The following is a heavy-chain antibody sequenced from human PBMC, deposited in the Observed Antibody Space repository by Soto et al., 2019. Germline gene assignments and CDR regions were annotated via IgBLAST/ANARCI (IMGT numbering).Heavy chain of an antibody. V-gene: IGHV3-7*01. CDR3: ARDMKYDYIWGSYRKPRSLLAAFDI. CDR1: GFTFSSYW. D-gene: IGHD3-16*02. Sequence: GGSLRLSCASSGFTFSSYWMSLVRQAPGKGLEWVANIKQDGSEKYYVDSVKGRFTISRDNAKNSLYLQMNSLRAEDTAVYYCARDMKYDYIWGSYRKPRSLLAAFDIWGQGTMVTVSS. J-gene: IGHJ3*02. CDR2: IKQDGSEK.